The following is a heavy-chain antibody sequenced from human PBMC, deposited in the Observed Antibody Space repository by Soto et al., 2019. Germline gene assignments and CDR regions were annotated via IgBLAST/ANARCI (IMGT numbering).Heavy chain of an antibody. CDR3: AREETILEWLLIPYYYYYGMEV. Sequence: PGVALRRSCAAPGFTCSSYTMHWVRQAPCKGLGWVAVISYDGSNKYYADSVKGRFTISRDNSKNTLYLQMNSLRAEDTAVYYCAREETILEWLLIPYYYYYGMEVWGPGTTVTVS. D-gene: IGHD3-3*01. V-gene: IGHV3-30-3*01. J-gene: IGHJ6*02. CDR1: GFTCSSYT. CDR2: ISYDGSNK.